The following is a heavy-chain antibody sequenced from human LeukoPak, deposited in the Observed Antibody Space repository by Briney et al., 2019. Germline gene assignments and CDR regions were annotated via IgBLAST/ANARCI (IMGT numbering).Heavy chain of an antibody. V-gene: IGHV3-23*01. CDR3: ARGSKTAGTIYSFGY. J-gene: IGHJ4*02. Sequence: PGGSLRLSCAASGFTFSSYGMSWVRQAPGKGLEWVSGISVSVDSTYYADSVKGRFTISRDNSKNTVYLQMNSLRAEDTAVYYCARGSKTAGTIYSFGYWGQGILVTVSS. CDR1: GFTFSSYG. CDR2: ISVSVDST. D-gene: IGHD6-13*01.